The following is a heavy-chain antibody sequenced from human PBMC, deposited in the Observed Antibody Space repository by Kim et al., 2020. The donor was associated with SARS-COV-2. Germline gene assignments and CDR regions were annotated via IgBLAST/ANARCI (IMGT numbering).Heavy chain of an antibody. D-gene: IGHD3-10*01. CDR1: GGSISSSSYY. J-gene: IGHJ4*02. V-gene: IGHV4-39*01. CDR3: ARHDYYASGEEIDY. Sequence: SETLSLTCTVSGGSISSSSYYWGWIRQPPGKGLEWIGSIYYSGSTYYNPSLKSRVTISVDTSKNQFSLKLSSVTAADTAVYYCARHDYYASGEEIDYWGQGTLVTVSS. CDR2: IYYSGST.